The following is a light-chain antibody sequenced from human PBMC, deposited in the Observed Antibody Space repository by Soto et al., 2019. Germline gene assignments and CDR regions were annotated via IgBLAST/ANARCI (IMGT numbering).Light chain of an antibody. J-gene: IGLJ3*02. CDR3: ETWYSNTHKV. Sequence: QPVLTQSSSASASLGSSVKLTCILSSGHNTYIIAWHQQQPGKAPRFLMTLDRSGSYNRGSGVPGRFSGSSSGADRYLTISNLQFEDEGDYYCETWYSNTHKVCGGGTKLTVL. CDR2: LDRSGSY. CDR1: SGHNTYI. V-gene: IGLV4-60*02.